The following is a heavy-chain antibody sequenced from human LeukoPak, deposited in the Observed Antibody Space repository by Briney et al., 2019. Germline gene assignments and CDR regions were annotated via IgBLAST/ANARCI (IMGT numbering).Heavy chain of an antibody. CDR1: GFTFSSYG. Sequence: GGSLRLPCAASGFTFSSYGMHWVRQAPGKGLEWVAVISYDGSNKYYADSVKGRFTISRDNSKNTLYLQMNSLRAEDTAVYYCAKGIHSTGYYPFDYWGQGTLVTVSS. J-gene: IGHJ4*02. D-gene: IGHD3-22*01. CDR2: ISYDGSNK. V-gene: IGHV3-30*18. CDR3: AKGIHSTGYYPFDY.